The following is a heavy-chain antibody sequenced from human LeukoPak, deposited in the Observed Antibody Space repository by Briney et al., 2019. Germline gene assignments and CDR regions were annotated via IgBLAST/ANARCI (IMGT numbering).Heavy chain of an antibody. V-gene: IGHV1-69*13. CDR2: IIPIFGTA. J-gene: IGHJ3*02. CDR1: GGTFSSYA. CDR3: ARDLGGPPHPNDAFDI. Sequence: SVKVSCKASGGTFSSYAISWVRQAPGQGLEWMGGIIPIFGTANYAQKFQGRVTITADESTSTAYMELSSLRSEDTAVYYCARDLGGPPHPNDAFDIWGQGTMVTVSS.